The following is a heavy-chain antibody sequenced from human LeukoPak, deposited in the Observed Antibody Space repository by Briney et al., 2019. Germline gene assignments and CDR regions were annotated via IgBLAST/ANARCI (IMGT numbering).Heavy chain of an antibody. Sequence: SETLSLTCTVSGGSISSYYWSWIRQPPGKGLEWIGYIYYSGSTNYNPSLTSRVTISVDTSKNQFSLKLSSVTAAATAVYYCARGNLDTAGSFDYWGQGTLVTVSS. D-gene: IGHD5-18*01. CDR1: GGSISSYY. V-gene: IGHV4-59*01. CDR3: ARGNLDTAGSFDY. J-gene: IGHJ4*02. CDR2: IYYSGST.